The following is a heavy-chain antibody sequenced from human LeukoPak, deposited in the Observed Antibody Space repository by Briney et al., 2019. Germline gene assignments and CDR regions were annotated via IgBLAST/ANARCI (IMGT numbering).Heavy chain of an antibody. J-gene: IGHJ4*02. Sequence: GGSLRLSCAASGFTFSSYAMHWVRQAPGKGLEWVAVISYDGSNKYYADSVKGRFTISRDKSRSTLYLQMNSLRAEDTAVYYCARDYYYDSTGYSGADYWGQGTLVTVSS. CDR1: GFTFSSYA. D-gene: IGHD3-22*01. CDR3: ARDYYYDSTGYSGADY. V-gene: IGHV3-30-3*01. CDR2: ISYDGSNK.